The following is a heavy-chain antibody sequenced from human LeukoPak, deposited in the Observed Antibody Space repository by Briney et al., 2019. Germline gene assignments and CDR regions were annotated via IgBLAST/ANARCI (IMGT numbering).Heavy chain of an antibody. CDR2: ISSSSSYI. V-gene: IGHV3-21*06. Sequence: PGGSLRLSCAASGFTFSSYSMNWVRQAPGKGLEWVSSISSSSSYIYYADSVKGRITVSRDNAKNSLYLQMHSLGAEDTAVYYCVRAHLGRLRYFEWWGQGTLVTVSS. D-gene: IGHD3-9*01. CDR3: VRAHLGRLRYFEW. CDR1: GFTFSSYS. J-gene: IGHJ4*02.